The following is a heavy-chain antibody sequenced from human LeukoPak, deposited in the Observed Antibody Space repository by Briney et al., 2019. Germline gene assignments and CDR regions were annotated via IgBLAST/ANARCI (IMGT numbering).Heavy chain of an antibody. CDR3: ATARPGAPNLLAP. CDR1: GFTFSIKW. Sequence: PGGSLTLSRAPSGFTFSIKWMHWARHHPGEGLLWDSRISGDGSSTLYADSVKGRLTNSRDNVENALYLQMNSLRAEDTAGYFCATARPGAPNLLAPWGRGTLVTVSS. J-gene: IGHJ5*02. CDR2: ISGDGSST. D-gene: IGHD2-8*02. V-gene: IGHV3-74*03.